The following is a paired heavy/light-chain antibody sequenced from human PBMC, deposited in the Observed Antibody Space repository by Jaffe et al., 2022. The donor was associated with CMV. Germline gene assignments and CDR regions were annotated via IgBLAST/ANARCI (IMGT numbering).Heavy chain of an antibody. CDR1: GFTVSGNY. V-gene: IGHV3-53*01. D-gene: IGHD1-1*01. Sequence: EVQLVESGGGLIQPGGSLRLSCAASGFTVSGNYMNWVRQAPGKGLEWVSTFYTGGNTYYAGSVEGRFTISGDNSKNSVYLQMNGVRAEDTAIYYCTKGRGANSIWDYWGQGILVTVSS. CDR3: TKGRGANSIWDY. J-gene: IGHJ4*02. CDR2: FYTGGNT.
Light chain of an antibody. CDR3: QQRRDWPLT. CDR1: QSVNSY. Sequence: EIVLTQSPATLSLSPGERATLTCRASQSVNSYLVWYQQKPGQAPRLLIYDASNRATGIPARFSGSGSGTDFTLTITSLEPEDFAVYYCQQRRDWPLTFGGGTKVEIK. J-gene: IGKJ4*01. V-gene: IGKV3-11*01. CDR2: DAS.